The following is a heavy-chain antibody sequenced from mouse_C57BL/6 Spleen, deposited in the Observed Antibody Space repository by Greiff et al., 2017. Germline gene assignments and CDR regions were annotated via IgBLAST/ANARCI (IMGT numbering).Heavy chain of an antibody. V-gene: IGHV14-4*01. J-gene: IGHJ3*01. CDR3: TTRDVNYEFAY. CDR1: GFNIKDDY. D-gene: IGHD2-1*01. Sequence: EVQLQQSGAELVRPGASVKLSCTASGFNIKDDYMHWVKQRPEQGLEWIGWIDPENGDTEYASKFQGKATITADTSSNTAYLQLSSLTSEDTAVYYCTTRDVNYEFAYWGQGTLVTVSA. CDR2: IDPENGDT.